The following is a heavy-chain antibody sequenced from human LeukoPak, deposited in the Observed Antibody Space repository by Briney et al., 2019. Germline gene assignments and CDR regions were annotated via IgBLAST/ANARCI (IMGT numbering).Heavy chain of an antibody. J-gene: IGHJ4*02. CDR1: GGTFRSYA. D-gene: IGHD6-13*01. CDR3: ARNPIAAAGTGGVDF. V-gene: IGHV1-69*13. Sequence: GASVTVSRQASGGTFRSYAISWVRQAPGQGLEGMGGIIPIFGTANYAQKFQGRVTITADESTSTAYMELSSLRSEDTAVYYCARNPIAAAGTGGVDFWGQGTLVTVSS. CDR2: IIPIFGTA.